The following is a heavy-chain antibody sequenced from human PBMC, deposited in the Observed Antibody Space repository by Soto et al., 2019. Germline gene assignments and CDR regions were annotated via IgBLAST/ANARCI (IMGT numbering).Heavy chain of an antibody. CDR1: GGTFSSYA. CDR3: ASRYYDSSGYLPASMDV. Sequence: SVKVSCKASGGTFSSYAISWVRQAPGQGLEWMGGIIPIFGTANYAQKFQGRVTITADESTSTAYMELSSLRSEDTAVYYCASRYYDSSGYLPASMDVWGQGTTVTVSS. CDR2: IIPIFGTA. D-gene: IGHD3-22*01. V-gene: IGHV1-69*13. J-gene: IGHJ6*02.